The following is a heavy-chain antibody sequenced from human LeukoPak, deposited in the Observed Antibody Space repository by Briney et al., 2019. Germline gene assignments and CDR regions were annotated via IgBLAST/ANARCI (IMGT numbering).Heavy chain of an antibody. CDR3: ATYIGYCSGGSCPSWFDP. J-gene: IGHJ5*02. CDR2: FDPEDGET. D-gene: IGHD2-15*01. V-gene: IGHV1-24*01. CDR1: GYTLTELS. Sequence: ASVKVSCKVSGYTLTELSMHWVRQAPGKGLEWMGGFDPEDGETIYAQKFQGRVTMTEDTSTDTAYMKLSSLRSEDTAVYYCATYIGYCSGGSCPSWFDPWGQGTLVTVSS.